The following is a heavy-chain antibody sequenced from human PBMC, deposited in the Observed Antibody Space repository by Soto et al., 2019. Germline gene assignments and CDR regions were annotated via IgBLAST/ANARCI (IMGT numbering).Heavy chain of an antibody. CDR3: AKIGLAQWLVLYYFDY. CDR1: GFTFSSYA. Sequence: GGSLRLSCAASGFTFSSYAMSWVRQAPGKGLEWVSAISGSGGSTYYADSVKGRFTISRDNSKNTLYLQMNSLRAEDTAVYYCAKIGLAQWLVLYYFDYWGQGTLVTVSS. CDR2: ISGSGGST. V-gene: IGHV3-23*01. D-gene: IGHD6-19*01. J-gene: IGHJ4*02.